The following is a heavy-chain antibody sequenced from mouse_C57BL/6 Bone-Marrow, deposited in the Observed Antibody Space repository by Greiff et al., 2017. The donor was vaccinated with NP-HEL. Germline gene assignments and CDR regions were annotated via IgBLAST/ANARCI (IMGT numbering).Heavy chain of an antibody. Sequence: QVQLQQPGAELVRPGSSVKLSCKASGYTFTSYWMDWVKQRPGQGLEWIGNIYPSDSETHYNQKFKDKATLTVDKSSSTAYMQLSSLTSEDSAVYYCARDYDGSSFDWDFDVWGTGTTVTVSS. D-gene: IGHD1-1*01. CDR3: ARDYDGSSFDWDFDV. CDR1: GYTFTSYW. V-gene: IGHV1-61*01. J-gene: IGHJ1*03. CDR2: IYPSDSET.